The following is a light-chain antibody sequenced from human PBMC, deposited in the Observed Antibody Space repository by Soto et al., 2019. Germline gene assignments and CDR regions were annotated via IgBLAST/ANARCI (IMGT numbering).Light chain of an antibody. V-gene: IGKV1-9*01. Sequence: DIQLTQSPSFLSASVGDGVTITCRASQGINSHLAWFQQKPGKAPRLLIYSASTLQSGVPSRFSGSGSGTEFTLTISCLQPEDFATYYCQKFDGYPLTFGGGTKMEIK. CDR1: QGINSH. CDR3: QKFDGYPLT. CDR2: SAS. J-gene: IGKJ4*01.